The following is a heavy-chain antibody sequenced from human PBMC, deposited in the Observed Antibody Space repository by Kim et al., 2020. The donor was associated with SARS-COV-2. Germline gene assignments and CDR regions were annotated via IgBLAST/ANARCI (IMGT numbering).Heavy chain of an antibody. J-gene: IGHJ4*02. D-gene: IGHD4-17*01. Sequence: SVKVSCKASGGTFSSYAISWVRQAPGQGLEWMGGIIPIFGTANYAQKFQGRVTITADESTSTAYMELSSLRSEDTAVYYCARDRGATMTTVVTPFGYWGQGTLVTVSS. CDR2: IIPIFGTA. CDR3: ARDRGATMTTVVTPFGY. CDR1: GGTFSSYA. V-gene: IGHV1-69*13.